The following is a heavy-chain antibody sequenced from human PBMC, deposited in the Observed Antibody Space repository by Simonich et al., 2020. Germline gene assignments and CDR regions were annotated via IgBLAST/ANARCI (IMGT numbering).Heavy chain of an antibody. Sequence: EVQLVDSGGGLVKPGGSLRLSCAASGFTFSSYSMNWVRQAPGKGLELVTSIRSSSSYIYYTDAVKGRFTNSRDNAKNSLYLQMNSLRAEDTAVYYCARDVDTAMVFVYWGQGTLVTVSS. CDR1: GFTFSSYS. CDR2: IRSSSSYI. CDR3: ARDVDTAMVFVY. V-gene: IGHV3-21*01. D-gene: IGHD5-18*01. J-gene: IGHJ4*02.